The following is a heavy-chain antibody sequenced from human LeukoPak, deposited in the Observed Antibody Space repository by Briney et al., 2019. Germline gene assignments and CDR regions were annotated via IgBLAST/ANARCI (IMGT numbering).Heavy chain of an antibody. CDR1: GFSFSSYG. CDR3: AKALRSHITNYYDSSGLYGMDV. CDR2: ISYDYVDK. J-gene: IGHJ6*02. D-gene: IGHD3-22*01. Sequence: QTGGSLRLSCEASGFSFSSYGMHWVRQTLGNGLEWVAVISYDYVDKYYADSVRGRFTISKDDLKNTLYLQMTNLRVDDTAVYFCAKALRSHITNYYDSSGLYGMDVWGQGTTVIVSS. V-gene: IGHV3-30*18.